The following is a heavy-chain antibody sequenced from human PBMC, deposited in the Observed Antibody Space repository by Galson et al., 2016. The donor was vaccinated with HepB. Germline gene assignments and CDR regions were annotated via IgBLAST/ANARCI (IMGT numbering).Heavy chain of an antibody. CDR2: IWYDGSNK. CDR3: ARDPVASSTWYYFDY. J-gene: IGHJ4*02. CDR1: GFTFSSYG. Sequence: SLRLSCAASGFTFSSYGMHWVRQAPGKGLEWVAVIWYDGSNKYYADSVKGRFTIPRDNSKNTLYLQMNSLRAEDTAVYYCARDPVASSTWYYFDYWGQGTLVTVSS. D-gene: IGHD4-11*01. V-gene: IGHV3-33*01.